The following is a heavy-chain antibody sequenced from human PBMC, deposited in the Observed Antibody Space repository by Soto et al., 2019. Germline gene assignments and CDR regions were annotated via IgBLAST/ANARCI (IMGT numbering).Heavy chain of an antibody. J-gene: IGHJ4*02. D-gene: IGHD1-26*01. CDR3: ARQHSGSYYFDY. Sequence: GGSLRLSCTASGFTFSSYAMHWVRQAPGKGLEWVAVISYDGSNKYYADSVKGRFTISRDNSKNTLYLQINSLRAEDTAVYYCARQHSGSYYFDYWGQGTPVTVSS. V-gene: IGHV3-30-3*01. CDR2: ISYDGSNK. CDR1: GFTFSSYA.